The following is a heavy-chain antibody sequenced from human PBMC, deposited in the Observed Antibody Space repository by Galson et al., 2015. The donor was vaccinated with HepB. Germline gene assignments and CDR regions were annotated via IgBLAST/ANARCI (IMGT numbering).Heavy chain of an antibody. J-gene: IGHJ5*02. V-gene: IGHV5-51*01. CDR3: ARHYYGSGSYYANPDP. CDR1: GYSFTSYW. CDR2: IYPGDSDT. D-gene: IGHD3-10*01. Sequence: QSGAEVKKPGESLKISCKGSGYSFTSYWIGWVRQMPGKGLEWMGIIYPGDSDTRYSPSFQGQVTISADKSISTAYLQWSSLKASDTAMYYCARHYYGSGSYYANPDPWGQGTLVTVSS.